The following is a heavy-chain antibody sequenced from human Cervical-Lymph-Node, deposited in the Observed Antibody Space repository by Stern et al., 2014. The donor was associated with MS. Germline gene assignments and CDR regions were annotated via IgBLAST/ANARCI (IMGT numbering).Heavy chain of an antibody. J-gene: IGHJ5*02. V-gene: IGHV4-59*01. CDR3: ARDSSDTWYGPIDA. Sequence: MQLVESGPGLVKPSETLSLTCTVSGGSIINYYWSWIRQTPGKGLEWIGYIYYTGRTTYNPSLKSRVTISVDTSKNQLSLMLRSLTAADTAVYYCARDSSDTWYGPIDAWGQGTQVIVSS. D-gene: IGHD6-13*01. CDR1: GGSIINYY. CDR2: IYYTGRT.